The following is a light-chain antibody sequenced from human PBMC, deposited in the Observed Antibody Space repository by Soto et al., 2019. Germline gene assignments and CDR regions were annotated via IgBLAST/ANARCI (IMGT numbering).Light chain of an antibody. CDR1: QNINKW. Sequence: DIQMTQSPSTLSASVGDRVIITCRASQNINKWLAWYQQRPGKAPELLIYEASSLEIGVPSRFSGSGSGTEFTLTISSRQPDEFASYYCQQYDSHLVTFGQGTRLEVK. J-gene: IGKJ5*01. V-gene: IGKV1-5*03. CDR3: QQYDSHLVT. CDR2: EAS.